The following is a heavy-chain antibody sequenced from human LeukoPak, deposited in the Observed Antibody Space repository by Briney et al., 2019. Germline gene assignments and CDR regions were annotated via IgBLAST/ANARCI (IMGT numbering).Heavy chain of an antibody. V-gene: IGHV4-34*01. CDR2: INHSGST. CDR1: GGSFSGYY. J-gene: IGHJ5*02. D-gene: IGHD2-15*01. CDR3: ATLPVAGVVVVAATRYTP. Sequence: SETLSLTCAVYGGSFSGYYWSWIRQPPGKGLEWIGEINHSGSTNYNPSLKSRVTISLDTSKNQFSLKLSSGTAADTAMYYCATLPVAGVVVVAATRYTPWGQGTLVTVSS.